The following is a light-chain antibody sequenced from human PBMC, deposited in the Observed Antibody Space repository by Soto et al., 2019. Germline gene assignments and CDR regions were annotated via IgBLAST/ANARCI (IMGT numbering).Light chain of an antibody. Sequence: ALAQFPGTLSSSPGERATLSCRASQSVSSNYLAWYQQKPGQAPRLLIYGASSRATGIPDRFSGSGSGTDFTLTIDRLESEDFAVYFCQQYGDLPWTFGQGTKVDIK. V-gene: IGKV3-20*01. CDR1: QSVSSNY. CDR3: QQYGDLPWT. J-gene: IGKJ1*01. CDR2: GAS.